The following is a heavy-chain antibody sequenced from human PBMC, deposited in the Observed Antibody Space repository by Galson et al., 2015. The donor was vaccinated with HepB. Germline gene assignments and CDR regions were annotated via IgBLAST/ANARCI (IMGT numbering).Heavy chain of an antibody. CDR2: IIPIFGTA. J-gene: IGHJ4*02. CDR3: ARERGWNYLGLLDY. CDR1: GGSFRSYT. Sequence: QSGAEVKKPGESLRISCKASGGSFRSYTISWVRQAPGQGLEWMGGIIPIFGTANYAQKFQGRVTITADESTTTAYMELSSLRSEDTALYYCARERGWNYLGLLDYWGQGTLVTVSS. D-gene: IGHD1-7*01. V-gene: IGHV1-69*01.